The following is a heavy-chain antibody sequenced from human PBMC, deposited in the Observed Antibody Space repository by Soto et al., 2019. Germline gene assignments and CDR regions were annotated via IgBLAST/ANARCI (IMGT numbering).Heavy chain of an antibody. V-gene: IGHV4-34*01. CDR3: ARGLPNFSSFDS. D-gene: IGHD6-6*01. CDR2: INHSGST. J-gene: IGHJ4*02. Sequence: SETLSLTCAVYGGSFSGYYWSWIRQPPGKGLEWIGEINHSGSTNYNPSLKSRVTISVDNAKNTVYLQMNSLSDEDTAVYYCARGLPNFSSFDSWGQGTLVTVSS. CDR1: GGSFSGYY.